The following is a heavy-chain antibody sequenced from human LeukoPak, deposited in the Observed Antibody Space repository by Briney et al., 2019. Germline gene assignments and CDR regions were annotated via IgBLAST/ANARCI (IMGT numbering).Heavy chain of an antibody. J-gene: IGHJ4*02. D-gene: IGHD5-24*01. CDR2: IQNDGSNE. CDR3: AKVVEMATISDY. CDR1: GFNFRSYG. Sequence: PGGSLRLSCAASGFNFRSYGMPWVRQTPGKGLEREAYIQNDGSNEQYADSVKGRFSISRDSSKNILYLQMNSLRAEDTAVYYCAKVVEMATISDYWGQGTLVTVSS. V-gene: IGHV3-30*02.